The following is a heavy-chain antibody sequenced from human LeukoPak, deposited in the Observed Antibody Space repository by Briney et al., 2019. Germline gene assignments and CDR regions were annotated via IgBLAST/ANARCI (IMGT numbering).Heavy chain of an antibody. J-gene: IGHJ4*02. Sequence: SETLSLTCTVSGGSISSYYWSWIRQPPGKGLEWIGYIYYSGSTNYNPSLKSRVTISVDTSKNQFSLKLSSVTAADTAVYYCARGGLLTFFDYWGQGTLVTVSS. CDR2: IYYSGST. CDR3: ARGGLLTFFDY. CDR1: GGSISSYY. D-gene: IGHD3-10*01. V-gene: IGHV4-59*01.